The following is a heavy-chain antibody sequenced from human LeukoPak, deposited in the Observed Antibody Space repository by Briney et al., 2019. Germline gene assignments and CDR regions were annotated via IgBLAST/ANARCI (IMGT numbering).Heavy chain of an antibody. Sequence: ASMKVSCKASGYTFTDSYMHWVRQAPGQGLEWMGWINPNSGGTNYAQKFQGRVTMTRDTSISTAYMELSRLRSDDTAVYYCARDRRTTVTTQYFQHWGQGTLVTVSS. CDR2: INPNSGGT. CDR3: ARDRRTTVTTQYFQH. D-gene: IGHD4-17*01. CDR1: GYTFTDSY. J-gene: IGHJ1*01. V-gene: IGHV1-2*02.